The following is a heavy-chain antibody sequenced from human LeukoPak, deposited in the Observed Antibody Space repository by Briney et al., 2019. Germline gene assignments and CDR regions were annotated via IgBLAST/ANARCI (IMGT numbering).Heavy chain of an antibody. CDR2: VYSSGTT. Sequence: PSETLSLTCIVSGGSLHRSFWSWVRQPPGKGLEWIGHVYSSGTTDYSPSLKSRLTISIDTSRNQFSLRLASVTAADTAIYYCGRRPAVDGTIDNWGQGTLVAVSS. D-gene: IGHD1-14*01. J-gene: IGHJ4*02. CDR1: GGSLHRSF. CDR3: GRRPAVDGTIDN. V-gene: IGHV4-59*01.